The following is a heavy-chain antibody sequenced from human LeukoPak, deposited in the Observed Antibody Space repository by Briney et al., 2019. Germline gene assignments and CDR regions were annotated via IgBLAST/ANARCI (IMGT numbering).Heavy chain of an antibody. CDR2: INIDGRST. CDR3: AKGRSSGWLIPFDY. V-gene: IGHV3-74*01. CDR1: GFTFSGYW. J-gene: IGHJ4*02. Sequence: PGGSLRLSCAASGFTFSGYWMHWVRQAPGKGLVWVSHINIDGRSTTYADSVKGRLTISRDNAKDTLYLQMNSLRAEDTAVYYCAKGRSSGWLIPFDYWGQGTLVTVSS. D-gene: IGHD6-19*01.